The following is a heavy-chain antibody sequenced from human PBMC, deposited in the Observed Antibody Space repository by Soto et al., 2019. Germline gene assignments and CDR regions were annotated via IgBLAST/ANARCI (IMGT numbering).Heavy chain of an antibody. V-gene: IGHV1-69*13. CDR2: ITPIFSTA. CDR1: GGTFSSYT. D-gene: IGHD2-2*01. J-gene: IGHJ6*02. CDR3: ASVLVYVSRTSCQGDYYYGMAV. Sequence: SVKVSCKASGGTFSSYTISWVRQAPGQGLEWMGRITPIFSTANYAQKFQGRVKNTADESTSTAYMEMSSLRSEYTAVYYCASVLVYVSRTSCQGDYYYGMAVWGQGTTVTVS.